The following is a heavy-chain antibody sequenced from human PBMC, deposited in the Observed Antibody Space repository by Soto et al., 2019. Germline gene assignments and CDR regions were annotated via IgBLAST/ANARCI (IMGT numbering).Heavy chain of an antibody. V-gene: IGHV1-69*13. CDR3: ASHPYGDERFDY. CDR1: GGTFSSYA. J-gene: IGHJ4*02. D-gene: IGHD4-17*01. Sequence: SVKVSCKASGGTFSSYAISWVRQAPGQGLEWMGRIIPIFGIANYAQKFQGRVTITADESTSTAYLELSSLRSEDTAVYYCASHPYGDERFDYWGQGTLVTVSS. CDR2: IIPIFGIA.